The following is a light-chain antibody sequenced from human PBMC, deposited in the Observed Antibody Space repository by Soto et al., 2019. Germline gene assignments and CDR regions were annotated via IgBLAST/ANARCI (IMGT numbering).Light chain of an antibody. V-gene: IGKV3-20*01. CDR1: QSVSSSY. CDR2: GAS. J-gene: IGKJ1*01. Sequence: EIVLTQSPGTLSLSPGERATLSCRASQSVSSSYLAWYQQKPGQAPRLLIYGASSSDTGIPDRFSGSGSGTDFTLTISRLEPEDFAVYYCQQYGSSPTFGQGTKVEIK. CDR3: QQYGSSPT.